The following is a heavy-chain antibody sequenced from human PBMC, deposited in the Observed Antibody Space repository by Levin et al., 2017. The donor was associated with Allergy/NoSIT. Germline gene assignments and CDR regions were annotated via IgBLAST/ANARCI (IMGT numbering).Heavy chain of an antibody. J-gene: IGHJ6*02. Sequence: GGSLRLSCAASGFTFSSYGMHWVRQAPGKGLEWVAVIWYDGSNKYYADSVKGRFTISRDNSKNTLYLQMNSLRAEDTAVYYCARIRQQLVDYYYYGMDVWGQGTTVTVSS. V-gene: IGHV3-33*01. D-gene: IGHD6-13*01. CDR2: IWYDGSNK. CDR3: ARIRQQLVDYYYYGMDV. CDR1: GFTFSSYG.